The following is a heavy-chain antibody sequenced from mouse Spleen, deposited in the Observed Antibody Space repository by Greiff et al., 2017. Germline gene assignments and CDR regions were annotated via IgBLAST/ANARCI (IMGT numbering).Heavy chain of an antibody. D-gene: IGHD1-1*01. Sequence: EVQGVESGAELVKPGASVKLSCTASGFNIKDTYMHWVKQRPEQGLEWIGRIDPANGNTKYDPKFQGKATITADTSSNTAYLQLSSLTSEDTAVYYCARAYYGSSRYWYFDVWGAGTTVTVSS. CDR3: ARAYYGSSRYWYFDV. CDR2: IDPANGNT. J-gene: IGHJ1*01. CDR1: GFNIKDTY. V-gene: IGHV14-3*02.